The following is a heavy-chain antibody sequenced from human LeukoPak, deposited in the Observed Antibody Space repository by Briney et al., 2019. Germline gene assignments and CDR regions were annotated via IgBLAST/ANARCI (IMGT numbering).Heavy chain of an antibody. CDR3: ARDRWAGWFDP. J-gene: IGHJ5*02. CDR2: ISSSGGST. CDR1: GFTFSNYA. Sequence: PGGSLRLSCAGSGFTFSNYAMSRVRQAPGKGLQWVSAISSSGGSTYYADSVKGRFTISRDNFKSTLYLQMNSLRAEDTAVYYCARDRWAGWFDPWGQGTLVTVSS. D-gene: IGHD4-23*01. V-gene: IGHV3-23*01.